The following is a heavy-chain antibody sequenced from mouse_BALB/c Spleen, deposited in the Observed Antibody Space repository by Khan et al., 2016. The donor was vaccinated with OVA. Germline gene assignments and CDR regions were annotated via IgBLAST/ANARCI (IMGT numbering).Heavy chain of an antibody. CDR2: INPHIGET. Sequence: IQLVQSGPELVKPGASVKISCKASGYSFTGYFMNWVMQSHGKSLDWIGRINPHIGETFYNQKFKGKATLTVDESSSTAHMELRSLASEDSAVYYCARIYGSDFDYWGQGTTLTVSS. V-gene: IGHV1-20*02. J-gene: IGHJ2*01. D-gene: IGHD1-1*01. CDR3: ARIYGSDFDY. CDR1: GYSFTGYF.